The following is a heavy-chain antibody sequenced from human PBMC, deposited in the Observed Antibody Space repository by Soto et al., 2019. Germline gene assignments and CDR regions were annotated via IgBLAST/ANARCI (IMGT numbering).Heavy chain of an antibody. CDR1: GFSLSTNGVG. Sequence: SGPTLVNPTQTLTMTCTFSGFSLSTNGVGVGWIRQPPGKALEWLALIYWDDDKRYSSSLKTRLTITKDTSKNQVVLTMTNMDPVDTATYYCAHRYTGSYFDYWGQGTMVTVSS. CDR2: IYWDDDK. J-gene: IGHJ4*02. V-gene: IGHV2-5*02. CDR3: AHRYTGSYFDY. D-gene: IGHD1-26*01.